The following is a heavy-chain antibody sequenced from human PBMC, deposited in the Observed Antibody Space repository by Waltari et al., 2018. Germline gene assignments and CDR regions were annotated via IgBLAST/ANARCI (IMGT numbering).Heavy chain of an antibody. Sequence: QVQLVQSGAEVKKPGASVKVSCKVSGYTLTDLSMHWVRQAPGNGLEWMGGFDPKDGETIYAQKCQGRVTMTEDTSTDTAYMELSSLRSEDTAVYYCATTSNDYGDYYFDYWGQGTLVTVSS. CDR3: ATTSNDYGDYYFDY. CDR1: GYTLTDLS. CDR2: FDPKDGET. J-gene: IGHJ4*02. D-gene: IGHD4-17*01. V-gene: IGHV1-24*01.